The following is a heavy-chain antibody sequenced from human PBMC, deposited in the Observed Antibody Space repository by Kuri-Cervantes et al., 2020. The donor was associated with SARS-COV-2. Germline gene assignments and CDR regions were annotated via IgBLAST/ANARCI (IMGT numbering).Heavy chain of an antibody. CDR2: IGGSGGNT. Sequence: GESLKISCAVSGFPFSDYAMSWVRQAPGKGLEWASGIGGSGGNTYYADSVKGRFTISRDNSKNTLYLQMTSLSAGDTAIYYCAKAGGIEIPAATNWFDPWGQGTLVTVSS. J-gene: IGHJ5*02. CDR3: AKAGGIEIPAATNWFDP. V-gene: IGHV3-23*01. CDR1: GFPFSDYA. D-gene: IGHD2-2*01.